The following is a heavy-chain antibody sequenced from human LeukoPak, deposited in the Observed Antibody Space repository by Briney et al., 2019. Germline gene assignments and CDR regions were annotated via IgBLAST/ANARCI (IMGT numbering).Heavy chain of an antibody. Sequence: SETLSLTCTVSGGSISSGDYYWSWIRQPPGKGLEWIGYIYYSGSTYYSPSLKSRVTISVDTSKNQLSLKLTSVTAADTAVYYCARPYYYGSRIDPWGQGTLVTVSS. V-gene: IGHV4-30-4*01. CDR2: IYYSGST. J-gene: IGHJ5*02. CDR3: ARPYYYGSRIDP. D-gene: IGHD3-22*01. CDR1: GGSISSGDYY.